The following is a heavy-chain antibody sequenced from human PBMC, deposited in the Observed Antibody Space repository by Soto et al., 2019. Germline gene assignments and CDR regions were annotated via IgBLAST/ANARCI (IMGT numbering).Heavy chain of an antibody. V-gene: IGHV3-30-3*02. CDR2: ISYDGSNK. Sequence: GESLKISCAASGFTFSSYAMHWVRQAPGKGLEWVAVISYDGSNKNHADTVKGRFTISRDNSKNTLYLQMNSLRAEDTAVYYCAKIVIAAAGPTKATLYYYYYGMDVWGQGTTVTVSS. D-gene: IGHD6-13*01. CDR3: AKIVIAAAGPTKATLYYYYYGMDV. J-gene: IGHJ6*02. CDR1: GFTFSSYA.